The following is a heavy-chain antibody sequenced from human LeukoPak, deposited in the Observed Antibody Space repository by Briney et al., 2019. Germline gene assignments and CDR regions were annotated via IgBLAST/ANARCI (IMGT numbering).Heavy chain of an antibody. J-gene: IGHJ4*02. CDR3: ARDRSSGWYVVDY. CDR1: GGSLSNYY. D-gene: IGHD6-19*01. Sequence: SETLSLTCTVSGGSLSNYYWTWIRQPPGKGLEWIGSIYYSGSTYYNPSLKSRVTMSIDTSKNQFSLKLSSVTAADTAVYYCARDRSSGWYVVDYWGQGTLVTVSS. V-gene: IGHV4-59*12. CDR2: IYYSGST.